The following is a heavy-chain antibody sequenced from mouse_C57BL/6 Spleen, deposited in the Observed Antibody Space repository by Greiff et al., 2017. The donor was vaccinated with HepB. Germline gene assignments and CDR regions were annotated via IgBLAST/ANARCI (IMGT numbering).Heavy chain of an antibody. Sequence: EVMLVESGGGLVKPGGSLKLSCAASGFTFSSYTMSWVRQTPEKRLEWVATISGGGGNTYYPDSVKGRFTISRDNAKNTLYLQMSSLRSEDTALYYSAIYSEGFAYWGQGTLVTVSA. CDR1: GFTFSSYT. J-gene: IGHJ3*01. CDR3: AIYSEGFAY. CDR2: ISGGGGNT. V-gene: IGHV5-9*01. D-gene: IGHD1-1*01.